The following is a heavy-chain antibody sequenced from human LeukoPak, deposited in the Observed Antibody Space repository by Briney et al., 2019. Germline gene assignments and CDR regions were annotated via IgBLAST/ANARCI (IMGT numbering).Heavy chain of an antibody. CDR3: GRVIAGAIDY. CDR2: INLDGSER. CDR1: GFTFSGHS. V-gene: IGHV3-7*01. Sequence: GGSLRLSCAASGFTFSGHSMTWVRQAPGKGLEWVANINLDGSERFYVDFVKGRFTISRDNAANSMYLQMNSLRAEDTAVYYCGRVIAGAIDYWGQGTLVTVSS. J-gene: IGHJ4*02. D-gene: IGHD6-13*01.